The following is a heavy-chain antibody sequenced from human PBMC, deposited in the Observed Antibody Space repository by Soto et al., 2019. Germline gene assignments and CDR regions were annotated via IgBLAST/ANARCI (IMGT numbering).Heavy chain of an antibody. CDR2: ISSSSSYI. V-gene: IGHV3-21*01. Sequence: LRLSCAASGFTFSSYSMNWVRQAPGKGLEWVSSISSSSSYIYYADSVKGRFTISRDNAKNSLYLQMNSLRAEDTAVYYCARDKVDFWSGYPSGPTGPTGYYYGMDVWGQGTTVTVSS. J-gene: IGHJ6*02. D-gene: IGHD3-3*01. CDR3: ARDKVDFWSGYPSGPTGPTGYYYGMDV. CDR1: GFTFSSYS.